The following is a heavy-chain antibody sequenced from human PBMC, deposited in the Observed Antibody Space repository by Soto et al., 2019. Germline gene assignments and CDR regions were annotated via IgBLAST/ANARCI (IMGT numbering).Heavy chain of an antibody. CDR1: GLTFRDSA. CDR2: MVVGSGNT. D-gene: IGHD3-22*01. Sequence: SVKVSCKASGLTFRDSAVQWVRQRRGHRLEWIGWMVVGSGNTNYAQDFQGRVTISRDMTTNTVFMDLSSLRSEDSAVYFCAADVPTYENGGYYFHGFETWGQGTMVTVSS. V-gene: IGHV1-58*01. CDR3: AADVPTYENGGYYFHGFET. J-gene: IGHJ3*02.